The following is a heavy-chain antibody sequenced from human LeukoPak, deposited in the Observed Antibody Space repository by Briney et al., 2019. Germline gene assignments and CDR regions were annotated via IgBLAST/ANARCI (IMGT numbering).Heavy chain of an antibody. CDR3: AKDRSWGLDY. D-gene: IGHD7-27*01. Sequence: GGSLILSCAASGFIFNSYVMTWVRQAPGKGLEWVSALSGSGGSTYYADSVKGRFTISRDNPKNTLYLQMNSLRAEDTAIYYCAKDRSWGLDYWGQGTLVTVSS. CDR2: LSGSGGST. J-gene: IGHJ4*02. CDR1: GFIFNSYV. V-gene: IGHV3-23*01.